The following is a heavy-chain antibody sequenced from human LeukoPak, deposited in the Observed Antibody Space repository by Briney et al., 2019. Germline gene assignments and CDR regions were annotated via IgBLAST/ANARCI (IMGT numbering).Heavy chain of an antibody. J-gene: IGHJ4*02. V-gene: IGHV4-34*01. CDR1: GGSFSGYY. D-gene: IGHD3-16*02. Sequence: PSETLSLTCAVYGGSFSGYYWGWVRQPPGKGLEWIGEINHSGGTNYSPSLKGRVTISVYTSKTQFSLKLSTVTAADTAVYYCARGPGYDYVWGSYRYTLSYFDYWGQGTLVTVSS. CDR2: INHSGGT. CDR3: ARGPGYDYVWGSYRYTLSYFDY.